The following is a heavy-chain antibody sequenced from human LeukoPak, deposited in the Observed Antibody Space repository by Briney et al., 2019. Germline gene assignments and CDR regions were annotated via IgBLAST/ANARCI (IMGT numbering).Heavy chain of an antibody. J-gene: IGHJ4*02. CDR2: IYSDNT. V-gene: IGHV3-23*03. CDR3: AGRAGAYSHPYDY. D-gene: IGHD4/OR15-4a*01. Sequence: GGSLRLSCAASGFTFSSYAMSWVRQAPGKGLEWVSFIYSDNTHYSDSVKVRFNISRDNSKNTMYLQMNSLRAEDTAVYYCAGRAGAYSHPYDYWGQGTLVTVSS. CDR1: GFTFSSYA.